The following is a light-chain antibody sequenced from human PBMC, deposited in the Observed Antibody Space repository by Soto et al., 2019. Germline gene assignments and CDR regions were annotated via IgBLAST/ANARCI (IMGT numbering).Light chain of an antibody. CDR2: GAS. J-gene: IGKJ4*01. CDR1: EFVSTN. Sequence: EMVMTQSPATLSVSPGERATLSCRASEFVSTNLAWYQQKPGQAPGLLIYGASTRATGIPARFSGSGSGTQFTLTINSLQSEDFAVYYCQQYNIWLTFGGGTKVEIK. CDR3: QQYNIWLT. V-gene: IGKV3-15*01.